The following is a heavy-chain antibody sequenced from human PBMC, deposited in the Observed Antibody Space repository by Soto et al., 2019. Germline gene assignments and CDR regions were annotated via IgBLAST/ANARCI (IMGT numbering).Heavy chain of an antibody. Sequence: EVQLVESGGGLVQPGESLKLSCAASGFTFRGSAMHWVRQASGKGLEWVGRIRTKDNSYATAYAASVQGRFTISRDDSKSTAYLQMNSLKTEDTAVYYCTGSLLAYCSGGKCHTDYYYYGMDVWGQGTAVTVSS. J-gene: IGHJ6*02. CDR1: GFTFRGSA. D-gene: IGHD2-15*01. CDR3: TGSLLAYCSGGKCHTDYYYYGMDV. V-gene: IGHV3-73*02. CDR2: IRTKDNSYAT.